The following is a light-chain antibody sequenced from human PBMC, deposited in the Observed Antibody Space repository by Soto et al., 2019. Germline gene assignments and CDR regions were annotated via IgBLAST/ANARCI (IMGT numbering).Light chain of an antibody. CDR1: SSNIGAGYD. J-gene: IGLJ2*01. V-gene: IGLV1-40*01. Sequence: QSVLTQPPSVSGAPGQRVTISCTGSSSNIGAGYDVHWYQQLPGTAPKLLIYDNNNRPSGVPDRFSGSKSGTSASLAITGLQADDEADYYCQSYDSSLSGSLFGGGIKLTVL. CDR2: DNN. CDR3: QSYDSSLSGSL.